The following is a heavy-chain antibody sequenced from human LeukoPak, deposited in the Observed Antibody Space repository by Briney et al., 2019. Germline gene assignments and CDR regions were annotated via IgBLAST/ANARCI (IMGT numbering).Heavy chain of an antibody. D-gene: IGHD4/OR15-4a*01. CDR1: GGTFSSYA. Sequence: GSSVKVSCKASGGTFSSYAISWVRQAPGQGLEWMGGIIPIFGTANYAQKFQGRVTITADESTSTAYMELHRLRSEDTAVYYCARLGAHGDFDYWGQRTLVTVSS. CDR2: IIPIFGTA. CDR3: ARLGAHGDFDY. J-gene: IGHJ4*02. V-gene: IGHV1-69*01.